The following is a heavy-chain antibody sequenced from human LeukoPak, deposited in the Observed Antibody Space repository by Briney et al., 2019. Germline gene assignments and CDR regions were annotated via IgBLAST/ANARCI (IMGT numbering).Heavy chain of an antibody. V-gene: IGHV3-74*01. J-gene: IGHJ4*02. CDR1: GFTFSNYW. CDR3: ARDPFYGDANLDS. CDR2: IKNDGTIT. Sequence: GGSLGLSCAASGFTFSNYWMHWVRQAPGKGLVWVSRIKNDGTITTYADSVKGRFTISRDNAKNTLYLQMNSLRAEDTAVYYCARDPFYGDANLDSWGQGTLVTVSS. D-gene: IGHD2/OR15-2a*01.